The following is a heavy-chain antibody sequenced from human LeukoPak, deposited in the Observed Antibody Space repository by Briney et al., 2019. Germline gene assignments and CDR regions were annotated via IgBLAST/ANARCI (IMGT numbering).Heavy chain of an antibody. V-gene: IGHV3-23*01. CDR2: ISDSGDRT. Sequence: GGSLRLSCAGSGFTFSSYAVSWVRQAPGKGLAWVSAISDSGDRTQYADSVKGRFTISRDNSKNTLYLQMNSLRAEDTAVYYCARDYGGNNAFDIWGQGTMVTVSS. D-gene: IGHD4-23*01. CDR3: ARDYGGNNAFDI. J-gene: IGHJ3*02. CDR1: GFTFSSYA.